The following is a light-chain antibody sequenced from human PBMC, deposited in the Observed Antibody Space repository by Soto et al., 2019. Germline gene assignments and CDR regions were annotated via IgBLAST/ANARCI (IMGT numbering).Light chain of an antibody. CDR3: QQYSSWPPVT. V-gene: IGKV3-15*01. J-gene: IGKJ2*01. CDR1: QSVSNN. Sequence: EIVMTQSPATLSVSPGERATLSCRASQSVSNNLAWYQQKPGQTPRLLIYGASTRATGIPDRFSGSGSGTEFTLTISSLQSEDFAVYYCQQYSSWPPVTFGQGTKLEIK. CDR2: GAS.